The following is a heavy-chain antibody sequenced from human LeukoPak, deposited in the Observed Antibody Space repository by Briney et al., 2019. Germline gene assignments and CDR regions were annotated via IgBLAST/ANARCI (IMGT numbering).Heavy chain of an antibody. CDR1: GFTFSSYE. V-gene: IGHV3-48*03. D-gene: IGHD3-10*01. Sequence: PGGSLRLSCAASGFTFSSYEMNWVRQGPGKGLEWVSYISSSGSTIYYADSVKGRFTISRDNAKNSLYLQMNSLRAEDTAVYYCARSTGSGSYYSFVVWDYNYGMDVWGKGTTVTVSS. J-gene: IGHJ6*04. CDR2: ISSSGSTI. CDR3: ARSTGSGSYYSFVVWDYNYGMDV.